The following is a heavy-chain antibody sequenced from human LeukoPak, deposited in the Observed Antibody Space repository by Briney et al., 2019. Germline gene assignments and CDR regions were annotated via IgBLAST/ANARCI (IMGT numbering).Heavy chain of an antibody. CDR2: MNGDGSST. CDR3: AELGITMIGGV. Sequence: PGGSLRLSCAASGFTFSSYWMHWVRQAPGKGLVWVARMNGDGSSTDYADSVKGRFTISRDYAKNTLYLQMNSLRAEDTAVYYCAELGITMIGGVRGKGTTVTISS. D-gene: IGHD3-10*02. J-gene: IGHJ6*04. CDR1: GFTFSSYW. V-gene: IGHV3-74*01.